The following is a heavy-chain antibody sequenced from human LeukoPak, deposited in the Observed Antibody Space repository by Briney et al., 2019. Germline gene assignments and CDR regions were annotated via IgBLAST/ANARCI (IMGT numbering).Heavy chain of an antibody. CDR2: IDTTTGNP. Sequence: ASVKVSCKASGYPFSAHFLNWVRQAPGQGLEWMGNIDTTTGNPRYAQDFTGRFVFSLDTSVSTAYLQITSLKADDTAACYCVRGTPTPGMDYWGQGTQVTVSS. D-gene: IGHD3-10*01. J-gene: IGHJ4*02. CDR3: VRGTPTPGMDY. V-gene: IGHV7-4-1*02. CDR1: GYPFSAHF.